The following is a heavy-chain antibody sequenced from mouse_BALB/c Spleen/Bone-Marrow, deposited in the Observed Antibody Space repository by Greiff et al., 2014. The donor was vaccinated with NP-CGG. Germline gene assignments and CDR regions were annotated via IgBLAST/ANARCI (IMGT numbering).Heavy chain of an antibody. CDR2: IDPENGDT. V-gene: IGHV14-4*02. Sequence: VQLQQSGAELVRSGASVKLSCTASGFNIKDYYMHWVKQRPEQGLEWIGWIDPENGDTEYAPKFQGKATMTADTSSNTAYLQLSSLTCEDTAVYYGNARGDCGFDYFDYWGQGTTLTVSS. D-gene: IGHD1-2*01. CDR1: GFNIKDYY. J-gene: IGHJ2*01. CDR3: NARGDCGFDYFDY.